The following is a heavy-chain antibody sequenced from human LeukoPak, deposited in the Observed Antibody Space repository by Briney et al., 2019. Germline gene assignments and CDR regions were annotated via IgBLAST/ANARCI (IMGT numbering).Heavy chain of an antibody. CDR2: VYHSGST. V-gene: IGHV4-59*08. CDR1: GGSISSLY. J-gene: IGHJ4*02. Sequence: SETLSLTCSVSGGSISSLYWSWIRQPPGKGLEWIGHVYHSGSTNYNPSLQSRVTILVDTSKNQLSLKLSSVTAADTAVYYCARLKTAAGSYYFDYWGQGTLVTVSS. D-gene: IGHD6-13*01. CDR3: ARLKTAAGSYYFDY.